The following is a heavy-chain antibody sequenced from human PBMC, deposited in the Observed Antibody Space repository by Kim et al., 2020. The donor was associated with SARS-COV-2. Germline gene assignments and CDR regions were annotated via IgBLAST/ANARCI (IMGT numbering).Heavy chain of an antibody. Sequence: GGSLRLSCAASGFTFSSYTMHWVRQAPGKGLEWVSVISNSGSNIYYADSVKGRFTISRDNAKNSLYLQMNSLRAEDTAVYYCARGRVLADYYDSSGYYYVLHHWRQGTLVPVSS. CDR2: ISNSGSNI. CDR1: GFTFSSYT. CDR3: ARGRVLADYYDSSGYYYVLHH. D-gene: IGHD3-22*01. V-gene: IGHV3-21*01. J-gene: IGHJ5*02.